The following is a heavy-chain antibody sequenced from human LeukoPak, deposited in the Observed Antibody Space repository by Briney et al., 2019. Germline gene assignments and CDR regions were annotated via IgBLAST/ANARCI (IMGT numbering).Heavy chain of an antibody. Sequence: SETLSLTCTVSGGSISSGDYYWSWIRQPPGKGLEWIGYIYYSGSTYYNPSLKSRITISVDTSKNQFSLKLSSVTAADTAVYYCAREEYSSSHPCAFDIWGQGTMVTVSS. CDR3: AREEYSSSHPCAFDI. V-gene: IGHV4-30-4*01. CDR1: GGSISSGDYY. J-gene: IGHJ3*02. CDR2: IYYSGST. D-gene: IGHD6-6*01.